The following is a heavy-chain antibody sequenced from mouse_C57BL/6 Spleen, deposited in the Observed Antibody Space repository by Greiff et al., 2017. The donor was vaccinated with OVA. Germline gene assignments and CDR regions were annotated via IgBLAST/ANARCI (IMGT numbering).Heavy chain of an antibody. J-gene: IGHJ3*01. V-gene: IGHV1-15*01. Sequence: QVQLQQSGAELVRPGASVTLSCKASGYTFTDYEMHWVKQTPVHGLELIGAIDPETGGTAYNQKFKGKAILTADKSSSTAYMELRSLTSEDSAVYYCTRRGRPWFAYWGKGTLVTVSA. CDR3: TRRGRPWFAY. CDR1: GYTFTDYE. CDR2: IDPETGGT.